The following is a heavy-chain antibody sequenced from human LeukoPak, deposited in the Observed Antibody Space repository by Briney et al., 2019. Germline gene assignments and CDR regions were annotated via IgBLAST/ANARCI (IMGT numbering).Heavy chain of an antibody. V-gene: IGHV3-30*02. CDR3: ANAEMATILDGFDY. CDR1: GFTFSSYG. CDR2: IRYDGSNK. D-gene: IGHD5-24*01. Sequence: PGGSLRLSCAASGFTFSSYGMHWVRQAPGKGLEWVAFIRYDGSNKYYADSVKGRFTISRDNSKNTLYLQMNSLRAEDTAVYYCANAEMATILDGFDYWGQGTLVTVSS. J-gene: IGHJ4*02.